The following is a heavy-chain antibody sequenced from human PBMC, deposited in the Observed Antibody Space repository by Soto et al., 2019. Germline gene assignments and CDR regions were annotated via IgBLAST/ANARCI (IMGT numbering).Heavy chain of an antibody. D-gene: IGHD4-17*01. CDR1: GYTFTSYY. J-gene: IGHJ4*02. Sequence: ASVKVSCKASGYTFTSYYMHWVRQAPGQGLEWMGIINPSGGSTSYAQKFQGRVTMTRDTSTSTVYMELSSLRSEDTAVYYCARDLSPLNYGGNSEGDYWGQGTLVTVSS. CDR3: ARDLSPLNYGGNSEGDY. V-gene: IGHV1-46*01. CDR2: INPSGGST.